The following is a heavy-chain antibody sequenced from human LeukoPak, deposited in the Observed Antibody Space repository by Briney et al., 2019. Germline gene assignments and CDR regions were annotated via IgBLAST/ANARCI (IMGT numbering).Heavy chain of an antibody. J-gene: IGHJ3*02. CDR2: ISPNSGDT. CDR3: ARSYYYDTTGYTHDDAFDI. Sequence: GASVKVSFKASGYTFTGHFMHWVRQAPGQGLEWMGWISPNSGDTNYAQKFQGRVTMTRDTSISTAYMELSRLRSDDTAVYYCARSYYYDTTGYTHDDAFDIWGQGTMVTVSS. CDR1: GYTFTGHF. V-gene: IGHV1-2*02. D-gene: IGHD3-22*01.